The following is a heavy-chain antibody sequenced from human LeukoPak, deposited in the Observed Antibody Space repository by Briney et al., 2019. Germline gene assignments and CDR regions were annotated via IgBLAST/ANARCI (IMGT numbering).Heavy chain of an antibody. CDR1: GYTFTGYY. D-gene: IGHD1-20*01. V-gene: IGHV1-2*02. CDR2: INPNSGGT. CDR3: ASGEGPDQYNRNEEHAFDI. J-gene: IGHJ3*02. Sequence: ASVKVSCKASGYTFTGYYMHWVRQAPGQGLEWMGWINPNSGGTNYAQKFQGRVTMTRDTSISTAYMELSRLRSDDTAVYYCASGEGPDQYNRNEEHAFDIWGQGTMVTVSS.